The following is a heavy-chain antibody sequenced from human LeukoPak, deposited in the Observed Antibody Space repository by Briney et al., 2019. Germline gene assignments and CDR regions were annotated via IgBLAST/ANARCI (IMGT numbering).Heavy chain of an antibody. J-gene: IGHJ4*02. CDR3: ARDGDTGAKNY. Sequence: SVKVSCKASGGTFSSYAISWVRQAPGQGLEWMGGIIPILGIANYAQKFQGRATITADKSTSTAYMELSSLRSEDTAVYYCARDGDTGAKNYWGQGTLVTVSS. CDR2: IIPILGIA. V-gene: IGHV1-69*10. CDR1: GGTFSSYA. D-gene: IGHD1-26*01.